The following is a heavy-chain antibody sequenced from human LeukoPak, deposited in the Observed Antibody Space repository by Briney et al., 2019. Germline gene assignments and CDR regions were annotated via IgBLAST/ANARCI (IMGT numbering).Heavy chain of an antibody. CDR1: GYTFTSYD. V-gene: IGHV1-2*02. CDR2: INPNSGGT. J-gene: IGHJ6*03. D-gene: IGHD3-10*01. CDR3: AREKFGESRAPSYYYYYMDV. Sequence: ASVKVSCKASGYTFTSYDINWVRQAPGQGLEWMGWINPNSGGTNYAQKFQGRVTMTRDTSISTAYMELSRLRSDDTAVYYCAREKFGESRAPSYYYYYMDVWGKGTTVTVSS.